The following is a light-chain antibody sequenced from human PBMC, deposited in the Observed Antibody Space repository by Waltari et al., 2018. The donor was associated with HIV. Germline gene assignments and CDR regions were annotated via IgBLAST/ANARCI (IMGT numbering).Light chain of an antibody. J-gene: IGLJ2*01. V-gene: IGLV2-14*01. CDR2: EAA. CDR1: SIYVGAYNI. CDR3: ASYTTTTTPHMV. Sequence: QSALPQPASWSGSPGQSTAISCTGTSIYVGAYNIASLYHHHPDKAPKLLIYEAAHRPSGVSDRFSGSKSGNTASLTISGLQAEDEADYYCASYTTTTTPHMVFGGGTRLSVL.